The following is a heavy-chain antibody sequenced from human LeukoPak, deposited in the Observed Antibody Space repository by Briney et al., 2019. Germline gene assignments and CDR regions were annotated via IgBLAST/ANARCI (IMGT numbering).Heavy chain of an antibody. CDR2: ISSSSSYI. D-gene: IGHD1-26*01. J-gene: IGHJ4*02. Sequence: GGSLRLSCAASGFTFSSYSMNWVRQAPGKGLEWVSSISSSSSYIYYADSVKGRFTISRDNSKNPLYLQMNSLRAEDTAVYYCAKDRERELDYWGQGTLVTVSS. CDR1: GFTFSSYS. V-gene: IGHV3-21*01. CDR3: AKDRERELDY.